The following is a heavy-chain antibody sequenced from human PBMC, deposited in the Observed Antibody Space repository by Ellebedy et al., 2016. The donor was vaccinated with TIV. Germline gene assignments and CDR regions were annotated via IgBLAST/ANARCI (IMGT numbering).Heavy chain of an antibody. Sequence: GESLKISCEASGPSFSSHAMHWVRQAPGKGLEWVAIIAHDGGNKCYADSVRGRFTISRDNSKNMLYLQMNSLRAEDTAVYYCVRDLPGAGWYFDLWGRGTLVSVSS. CDR3: VRDLPGAGWYFDL. CDR2: IAHDGGNK. CDR1: GPSFSSHA. J-gene: IGHJ2*01. V-gene: IGHV3-30-3*01.